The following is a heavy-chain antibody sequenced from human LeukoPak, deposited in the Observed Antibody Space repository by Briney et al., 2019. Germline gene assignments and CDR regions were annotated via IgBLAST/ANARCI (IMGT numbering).Heavy chain of an antibody. J-gene: IGHJ4*02. CDR2: ISSSSSYI. D-gene: IGHD1-7*01. V-gene: IGHV3-21*01. CDR1: GFTFSSYS. CDR3: ARVLGGTLDQGGFDY. Sequence: GSLRLSCAASGFTFSSYSMNWVRQAPGKGLEWVSSISSSSSYIYYADSVKGRFTISRDNAKNSLYLQTNSLRAEDTAVYYCARVLGGTLDQGGFDYWGQGTLVTVSS.